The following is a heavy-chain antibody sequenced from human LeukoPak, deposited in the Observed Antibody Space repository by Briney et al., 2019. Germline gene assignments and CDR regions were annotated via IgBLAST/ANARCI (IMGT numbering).Heavy chain of an antibody. CDR2: IYSGGST. V-gene: IGHV3-66*01. D-gene: IGHD6-19*01. CDR3: ARGPRYSTGWHNFDY. CDR1: GFTVSNNY. J-gene: IGHJ4*02. Sequence: GGSLRLSCAASGFTVSNNYMSWVRQAPGKGLEWVSVIYSGGSTYYADSVKGRFTISRDNSKNTLFLQMNSLRAEDTAVYYCARGPRYSTGWHNFDYWGQGTLVTVSS.